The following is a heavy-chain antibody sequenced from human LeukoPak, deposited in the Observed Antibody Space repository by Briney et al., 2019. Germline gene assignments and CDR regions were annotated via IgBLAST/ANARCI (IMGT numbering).Heavy chain of an antibody. CDR1: GYSFTAHY. D-gene: IGHD6-6*01. CDR3: ARDLDAIAARPENWFDP. J-gene: IGHJ5*02. CDR2: INPKSGGT. Sequence: ASVKVSCKASGYSFTAHYMHWVRQAPGQGLEWMGWINPKSGGTNYAQKFQGRVTMTRDTSIGTAYMELSRLRSDDTAVYYCARDLDAIAARPENWFDPWGQGTLVTVSS. V-gene: IGHV1-2*02.